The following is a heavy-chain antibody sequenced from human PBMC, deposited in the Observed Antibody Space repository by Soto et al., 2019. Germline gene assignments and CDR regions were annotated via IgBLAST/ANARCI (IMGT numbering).Heavy chain of an antibody. V-gene: IGHV4-39*01. CDR2: IYYSGRT. D-gene: IGHD2-21*02. CDR1: GESISSSSYY. J-gene: IGHJ4*02. CDR3: ARQRTTVVTQAYFDH. Sequence: SETLSLTCIVSGESISSSSYYWGWIRQPPGKGLEWTGSIYYSGRTYYNPSFKSRVTISIDTSKNQFSLKLSSVTATDTAVYYCARQRTTVVTQAYFDHWGQGALVTVSS.